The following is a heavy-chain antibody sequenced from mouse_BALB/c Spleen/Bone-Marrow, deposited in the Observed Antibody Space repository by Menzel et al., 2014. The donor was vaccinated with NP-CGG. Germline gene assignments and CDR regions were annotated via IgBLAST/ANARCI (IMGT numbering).Heavy chain of an antibody. CDR1: GYTFSSYW. V-gene: IGHV1-9*01. D-gene: IGHD3-1*01. Sequence: QVQLQQSGAELMKPGASVKISCKATGYTFSSYWIEWVKQRPGHGLEWIGEILPGSGSTNYNEKFKGKATFTADTPSNRAYMQHSSLTAEDPAVYYCGREVGRWYLDVWGAGTPGTVSS. CDR2: ILPGSGST. CDR3: GREVGRWYLDV. J-gene: IGHJ1*01.